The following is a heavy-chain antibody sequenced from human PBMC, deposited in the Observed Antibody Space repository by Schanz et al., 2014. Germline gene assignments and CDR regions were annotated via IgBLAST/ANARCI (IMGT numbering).Heavy chain of an antibody. CDR2: INSVGSNT. V-gene: IGHV3-74*01. D-gene: IGHD3-9*01. Sequence: EVQLVQSGGGLVQPGGSLRLSCAASGFTFSSHWMHWVRQDPGKGLVWVARINSVGSNTDYADSVTGRFTISRDNAKNTLYLQMSSLRADDTAVYYCAKAADWPVTRFDPWGQGTLVTASS. J-gene: IGHJ5*02. CDR3: AKAADWPVTRFDP. CDR1: GFTFSSHW.